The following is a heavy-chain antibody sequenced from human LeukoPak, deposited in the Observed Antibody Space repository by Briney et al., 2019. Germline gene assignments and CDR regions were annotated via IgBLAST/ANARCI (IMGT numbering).Heavy chain of an antibody. CDR1: GGSISSGGYY. V-gene: IGHV4-31*03. CDR3: ARVRVTTVTHFDY. D-gene: IGHD4-17*01. CDR2: IYYSGST. Sequence: SETLSLTCTVSGGSISSGGYYWSWIRQHPGKGLEWIGYIYYSGSTYYNPSLKSRVTISVDTSKNQFPLKLSSVTAADTAVYYCARVRVTTVTHFDYWGQGTLVTVSS. J-gene: IGHJ4*02.